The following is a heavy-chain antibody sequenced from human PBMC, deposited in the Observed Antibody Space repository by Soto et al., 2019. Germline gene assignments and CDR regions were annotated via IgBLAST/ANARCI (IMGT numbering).Heavy chain of an antibody. J-gene: IGHJ4*02. CDR2: IYYSGST. CDR3: ARRTVNIRTFYSGLKTRYFDY. Sequence: SETLSLTCTVSGGSISSGDYYWSWIRQPPGKGLEWIGYIYYSGSTYYNPSLKSRVAISVDTSKNQFSLKLKSVTAADTAIYYCARRTVNIRTFYSGLKTRYFDYWGQGAPVTVSS. V-gene: IGHV4-30-4*01. CDR1: GGSISSGDYY. D-gene: IGHD6-19*01.